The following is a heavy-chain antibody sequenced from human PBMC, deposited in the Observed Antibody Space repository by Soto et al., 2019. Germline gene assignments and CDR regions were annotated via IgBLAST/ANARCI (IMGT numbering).Heavy chain of an antibody. CDR3: ARTNSSGWYRTTYYYGMDV. J-gene: IGHJ6*02. CDR2: IIPLFGTA. Sequence: QVQLVQSGAEVKKPGSSVKVSCKASGGTFSSYAISWVRQAPGQGLEWMGGIIPLFGTANYAQKFQGRVTITADESTSTAYMELSSLRSEDTAVYYCARTNSSGWYRTTYYYGMDVWGQGTTVTVSS. D-gene: IGHD6-19*01. CDR1: GGTFSSYA. V-gene: IGHV1-69*01.